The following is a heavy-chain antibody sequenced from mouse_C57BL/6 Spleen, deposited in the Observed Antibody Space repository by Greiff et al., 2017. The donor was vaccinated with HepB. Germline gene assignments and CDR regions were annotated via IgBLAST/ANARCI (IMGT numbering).Heavy chain of an antibody. D-gene: IGHD2-3*01. CDR2: IDPENGDT. V-gene: IGHV14-4*01. CDR1: GFNIKDDY. J-gene: IGHJ2*01. CDR3: TTFDGYYSFDY. Sequence: EVQRVESGAELVRPGASVKLSCTASGFNIKDDYMHWVKQRPEQGLEWIGWIDPENGDTEYASKFQGKATITADTSSNTAYLQLSSLTSEDTAVYYCTTFDGYYSFDYWGQGTTLTVSS.